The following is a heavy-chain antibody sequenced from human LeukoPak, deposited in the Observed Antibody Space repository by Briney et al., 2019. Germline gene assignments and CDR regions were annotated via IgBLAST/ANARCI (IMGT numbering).Heavy chain of an antibody. J-gene: IGHJ4*02. Sequence: SESLSLTCGVSMGSITRLNQYGGSVRQPPGKGQGWIRTLHSSRRSYYNRSVKSRVSNSVDTSKNQFSLRLGSVTEAYTAVYDCARHVSRRSMAASAGVDYWGQGTVVIVSS. CDR1: MGSITRLNQY. CDR2: LHSSRRS. D-gene: IGHD6-13*01. CDR3: ARHVSRRSMAASAGVDY. V-gene: IGHV4-39*01.